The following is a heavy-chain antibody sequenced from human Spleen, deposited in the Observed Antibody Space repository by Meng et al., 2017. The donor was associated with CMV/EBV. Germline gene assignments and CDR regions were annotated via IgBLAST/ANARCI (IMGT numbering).Heavy chain of an antibody. Sequence: GGSLRLSCAASGFTFSSHAMSWVRQAPGKGLEWVAFIRNDGSTKNYADSVKGRFTISRDDSKNKLYLQMDSLSGDDTAVYYCARNSAKTSSALGPWGQGALVTVSS. D-gene: IGHD3-22*01. CDR3: ARNSAKTSSALGP. J-gene: IGHJ5*02. V-gene: IGHV3-30*02. CDR2: IRNDGSTK. CDR1: GFTFSSHA.